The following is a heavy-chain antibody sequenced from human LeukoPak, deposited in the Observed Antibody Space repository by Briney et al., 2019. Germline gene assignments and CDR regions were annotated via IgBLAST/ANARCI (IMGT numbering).Heavy chain of an antibody. D-gene: IGHD6-19*01. CDR1: GGSISSGGYY. J-gene: IGHJ1*01. CDR2: IYHSGST. V-gene: IGHV4-30-2*01. Sequence: SQTLSLTCTVSGGSISSGGYYWSWIRQPPGKGLEWIGYIYHSGSTYYNPSLKSRVTISVDRSKNQFSLKLSSVTAADTAVYYCASINGSGWYPEYFQHWGQGTLVTVSS. CDR3: ASINGSGWYPEYFQH.